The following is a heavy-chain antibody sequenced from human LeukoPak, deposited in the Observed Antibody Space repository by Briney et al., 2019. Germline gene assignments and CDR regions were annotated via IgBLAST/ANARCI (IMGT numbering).Heavy chain of an antibody. CDR2: INPNSGAT. CDR1: GYTFTGNC. J-gene: IGHJ4*02. V-gene: IGHV1-2*02. Sequence: GASVKVSCKAYGYTFTGNCMHWVRQAPGQGLEWMGWINPNSGATTYAQKFQGRVTMNRDTSVSTAYMELSRLRSDDTAVYYCARVYGSGTFYSYWGQGTLVTVSS. D-gene: IGHD3-10*01. CDR3: ARVYGSGTFYSY.